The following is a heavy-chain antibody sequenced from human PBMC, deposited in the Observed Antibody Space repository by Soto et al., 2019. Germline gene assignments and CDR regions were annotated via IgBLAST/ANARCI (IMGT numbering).Heavy chain of an antibody. CDR1: GFTVSSFG. V-gene: IGHV3-64D*06. D-gene: IGHD6-13*01. CDR3: VKDMGQAAVGIRYPYGLAV. J-gene: IGHJ6*02. CDR2: LSSNGIGT. Sequence: PGGSLRLSCSGSGFTVSSFGMHWVRQAPGKGLEHVSTLSSNGIGTYYADSVKGRFTFSRDTSKNTLYLQMSSLRTEDTAVYYCVKDMGQAAVGIRYPYGLAVWGLGTTVTVSS.